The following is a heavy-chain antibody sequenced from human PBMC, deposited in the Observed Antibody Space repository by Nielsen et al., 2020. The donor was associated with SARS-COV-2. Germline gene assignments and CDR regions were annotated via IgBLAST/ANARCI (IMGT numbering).Heavy chain of an antibody. Sequence: GESLKISCAASGFTFSSYAMSWVRQAPGKGLEWVSAISASGSSTCYGDAVKGRFTISRDNSKNTLYLQMNSLRAEDTAVYYCARDLQGLQSAGYGMDVWGQGTTVTVSS. CDR1: GFTFSSYA. V-gene: IGHV3-23*01. D-gene: IGHD3-16*01. CDR2: ISASGSST. CDR3: ARDLQGLQSAGYGMDV. J-gene: IGHJ6*02.